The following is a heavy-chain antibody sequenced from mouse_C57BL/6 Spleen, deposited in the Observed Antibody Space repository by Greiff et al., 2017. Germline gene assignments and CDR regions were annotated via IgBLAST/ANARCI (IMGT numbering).Heavy chain of an antibody. CDR1: GFTFSSYA. Sequence: EVQLVESGGGLVKPGGSLKLSCAASGFTFSSYAMSWVRQTPEKRLEWVATISDGGSYTYYPDNVKGRFTISRDNAKNNLYLQMSHLKSEDTAMYYCARGTTTVVARNAMDYWGQGTSVTVSS. CDR2: ISDGGSYT. J-gene: IGHJ4*01. CDR3: ARGTTTVVARNAMDY. V-gene: IGHV5-4*01. D-gene: IGHD1-1*01.